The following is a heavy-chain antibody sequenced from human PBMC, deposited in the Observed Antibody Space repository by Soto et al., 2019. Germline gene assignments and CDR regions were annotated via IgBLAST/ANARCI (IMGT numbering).Heavy chain of an antibody. J-gene: IGHJ6*02. CDR3: AHRDGDFYYYYGMDV. V-gene: IGHV1-69*12. D-gene: IGHD4-17*01. CDR1: GGTFSSYA. Sequence: QVQLVQSGAEVKKPGSSVKVSCKASGGTFSSYAISWVRQAPGQGLEWIGGIIPIFGTANYAQKFQGRVTITADESTSTADRELSSLRAEDTAVDYCAHRDGDFYYYYGMDVWGQGTTVTVSS. CDR2: IIPIFGTA.